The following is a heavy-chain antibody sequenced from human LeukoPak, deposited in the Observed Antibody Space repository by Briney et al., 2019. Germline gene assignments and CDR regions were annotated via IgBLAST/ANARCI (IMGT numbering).Heavy chain of an antibody. V-gene: IGHV3-30*03. CDR2: ISYDGSNK. D-gene: IGHD2-15*01. CDR3: ASGLGFCSGSDCTNQVKDYYYGMNV. CDR1: GFTFSTYG. Sequence: GGSLRLSCAASGFTFSTYGMHWVRQAPGKGLEWVAVISYDGSNKYYADSVKGRFTISRDNSKNTLYLQMNSLRAEDTAVYYCASGLGFCSGSDCTNQVKDYYYGMNVWGQGTTVTVSS. J-gene: IGHJ6*02.